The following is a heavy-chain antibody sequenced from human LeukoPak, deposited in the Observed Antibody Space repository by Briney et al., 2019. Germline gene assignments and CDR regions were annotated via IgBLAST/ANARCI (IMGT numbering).Heavy chain of an antibody. V-gene: IGHV4-61*01. D-gene: IGHD6-19*01. CDR3: ARLDSIGCGFFDY. CDR2: IYYSGST. J-gene: IGHJ4*02. CDR1: GGSISSSSYY. Sequence: SETLSLTCTVSGGSISSSSYYYSWIRQPPGKGLEWIGYIYYSGSTNYNPPLKSRVTLSVDTSKNQFSLKLSSVTAADTAVYYCARLDSIGCGFFDYWGQGTLVTVSS.